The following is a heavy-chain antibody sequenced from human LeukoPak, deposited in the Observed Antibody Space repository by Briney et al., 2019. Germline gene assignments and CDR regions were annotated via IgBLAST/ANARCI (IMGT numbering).Heavy chain of an antibody. J-gene: IGHJ4*02. D-gene: IGHD2-15*01. CDR2: IKQDGSEK. CDR3: AREDILVVRPYYFDY. V-gene: IGHV3-7*01. CDR1: GVTFSIYW. Sequence: GGSLRLSCAASGVTFSIYWMSWVRQAPGKGLEWVANIKQDGSEKYYVDSLKGRFTISRDNAKNSLYLQMNSLRAEDTAVCYCAREDILVVRPYYFDYWGQGTLVTVSS.